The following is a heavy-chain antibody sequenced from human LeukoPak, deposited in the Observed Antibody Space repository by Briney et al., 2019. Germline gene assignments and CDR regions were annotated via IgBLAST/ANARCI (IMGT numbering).Heavy chain of an antibody. CDR1: GFTFSSYG. Sequence: GGSLTLSCAASGFTFSSYGMHWVRQAPGKGLEWVAVISYDGSNKYYADSVKGRFTISRDNSKNTLYLQMNSLRAEDTAVYYCAKEGYYYDSSGYYYFDYWGQGTLVTVSS. D-gene: IGHD3-22*01. V-gene: IGHV3-30*18. CDR3: AKEGYYYDSSGYYYFDY. J-gene: IGHJ4*02. CDR2: ISYDGSNK.